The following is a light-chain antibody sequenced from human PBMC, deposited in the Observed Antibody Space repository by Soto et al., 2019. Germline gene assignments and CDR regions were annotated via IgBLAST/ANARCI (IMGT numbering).Light chain of an antibody. V-gene: IGKV3-15*01. CDR2: GAS. Sequence: EIVLPQAPATLSVSPVEVATLFCRASQTVNNNVAWSQLKDGQVPRLLIYGASTRATDIPDRFSGSGSGTELNLTISRLQSEDFAEYHCQKYNNWTQTCGQGTKVDIK. CDR3: QKYNNWTQT. CDR1: QTVNNN. J-gene: IGKJ1*01.